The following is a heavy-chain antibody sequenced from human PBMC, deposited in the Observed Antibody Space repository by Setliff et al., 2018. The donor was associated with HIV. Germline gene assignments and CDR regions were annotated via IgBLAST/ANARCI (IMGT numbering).Heavy chain of an antibody. Sequence: PGGSLRLSCEASGFTFKSYSINWVRQAPGKGLEWLSDISSSATSIYYADSVKGRFTISRDNAKNSLYLQLNSLRAEDTAVYYCARLVTYNYDSSAYYPDSWGQGTLVTVSS. D-gene: IGHD3-22*01. CDR1: GFTFKSYS. CDR3: ARLVTYNYDSSAYYPDS. V-gene: IGHV3-48*04. J-gene: IGHJ4*02. CDR2: ISSSATSI.